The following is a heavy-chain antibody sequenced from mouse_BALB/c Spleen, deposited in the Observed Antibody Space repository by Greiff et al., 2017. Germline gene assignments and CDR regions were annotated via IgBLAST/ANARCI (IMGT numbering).Heavy chain of an antibody. CDR3: ARYREDGCSAMDD. CDR1: GFTFRDYG. V-gene: IGHV5-15*02. Sequence: DVKLVESGAGLVQPGASRKLSCAASGFTFRDYGMAWVRQAPGKGPEWVAFIINLAYSIYYADTVTGRFTISRENAKNTLYLEMSSLRSEDTAMYYCARYREDGCSAMDDWGEGTSVTVSS. D-gene: IGHD2-3*01. J-gene: IGHJ4*01. CDR2: IINLAYSI.